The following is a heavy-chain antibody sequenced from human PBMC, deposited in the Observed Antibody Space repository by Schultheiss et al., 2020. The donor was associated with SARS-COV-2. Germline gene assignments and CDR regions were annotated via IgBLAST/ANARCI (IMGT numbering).Heavy chain of an antibody. CDR2: INHSGST. V-gene: IGHV4-34*01. D-gene: IGHD5-12*01. CDR1: GGSFSGYY. Sequence: GSLRLSCAVYGGSFSGYYWSWIRQPPGKGLEWIGEINHSGSTNYNPSLKSRVTISVDTSKNQFSLKLSSVTAADTAVYYCARDGGGYAGGWYYFDYWGQGTLVTVSS. J-gene: IGHJ4*02. CDR3: ARDGGGYAGGWYYFDY.